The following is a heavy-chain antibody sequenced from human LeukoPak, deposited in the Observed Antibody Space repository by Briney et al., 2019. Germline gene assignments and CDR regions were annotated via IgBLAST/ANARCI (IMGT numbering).Heavy chain of an antibody. CDR3: ARDTDTVTTILDY. J-gene: IGHJ4*02. Sequence: GGSLRLSCAASGFTFSSYWMSWVRQAPGKGLEWVANIKQDGSEKYYVDSVKGRFTISRDNAKNSLYLQMNSLRAEDTAVYYCARDTDTVTTILDYWGQGTLVTVSS. D-gene: IGHD4-17*01. V-gene: IGHV3-7*01. CDR2: IKQDGSEK. CDR1: GFTFSSYW.